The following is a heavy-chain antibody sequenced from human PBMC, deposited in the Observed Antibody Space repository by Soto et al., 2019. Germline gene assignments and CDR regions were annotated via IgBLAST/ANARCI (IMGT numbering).Heavy chain of an antibody. J-gene: IGHJ2*01. Sequence: TLSLTCTVSGGSISSGGYYWSWIRQHPGKGLEWIGYIYYSGSTYYNPSPKSRVTISVDTSKNQFSLKLSSVTAADTAVYYCARANWTNWYFDLWGRGTLVTVSS. V-gene: IGHV4-31*03. CDR2: IYYSGST. CDR3: ARANWTNWYFDL. D-gene: IGHD1-20*01. CDR1: GGSISSGGYY.